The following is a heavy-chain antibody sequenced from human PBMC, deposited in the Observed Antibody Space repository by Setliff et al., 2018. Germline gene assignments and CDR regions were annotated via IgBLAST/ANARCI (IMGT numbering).Heavy chain of an antibody. J-gene: IGHJ4*02. V-gene: IGHV4-34*12. CDR3: ARSFSRREKFLLDY. CDR2: IIHSGST. CDR1: GDSMSFSY. Sequence: PSETLSLTCSVSGDSMSFSYWSWIRQPPGKRLEWIGEIIHSGSTNYNPSLKSRVTIAMDTSKNQFSLKVSSVTAEDTAVYYCARSFSRREKFLLDYWGQGSLVTVSS.